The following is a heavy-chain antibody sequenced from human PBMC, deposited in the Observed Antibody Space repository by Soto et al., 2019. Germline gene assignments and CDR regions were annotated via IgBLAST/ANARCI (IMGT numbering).Heavy chain of an antibody. V-gene: IGHV3-30*18. Sequence: QVQLVQSGGGVVQPWGSLRLSCAASGFTFSSYAIHWVRQAPGKGLEWVADVSFDGSHKTYAVHVRGRFTISRDNSKKTVYLQRNSLRAEATALYYCAKLGDSVGCYFDFWGQGTQVAVSS. CDR1: GFTFSSYA. J-gene: IGHJ5*01. D-gene: IGHD1-26*01. CDR2: VSFDGSHK. CDR3: AKLGDSVGCYFDF.